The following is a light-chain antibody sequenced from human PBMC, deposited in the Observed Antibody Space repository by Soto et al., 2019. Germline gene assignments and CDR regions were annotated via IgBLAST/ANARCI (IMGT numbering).Light chain of an antibody. J-gene: IGKJ4*01. CDR3: QQFSSYPLT. Sequence: EVVLTQSPGTLSLSPWERATLSCRTSQSISNSYLAWYQQKPGQAPRLLIYGASSRATGIPDRFSGSGSGTDFTLTISRLEPEDFAVYYCQQFSSYPLTFGGGTKVDIK. V-gene: IGKV3-20*01. CDR1: QSISNSY. CDR2: GAS.